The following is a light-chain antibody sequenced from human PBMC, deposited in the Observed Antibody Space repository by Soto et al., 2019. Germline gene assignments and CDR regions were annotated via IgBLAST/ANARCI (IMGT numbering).Light chain of an antibody. V-gene: IGKV3-15*01. CDR2: GAS. CDR3: QQYNNWPPFGWT. J-gene: IGKJ1*01. Sequence: EIVMTQSPATLSVSPGERATLSCRASQSVSSNLAWYQQKPGQAPRLLIYGASTRATGIPARFSGSGSGTECTLTISSLQSEDFAVYYCQQYNNWPPFGWTFGQGTKVEIK. CDR1: QSVSSN.